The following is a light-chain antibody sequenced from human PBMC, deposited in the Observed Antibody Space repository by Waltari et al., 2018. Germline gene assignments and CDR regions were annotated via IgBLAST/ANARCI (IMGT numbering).Light chain of an antibody. CDR3: QQTYSTPYT. CDR1: QSISTY. Sequence: DIQMTQSPSSLSASVRDRVPITCRASQSISTYLNWYQQRPGTAPRVLIYATSNLQSGVPSRFSGSGSGTDFALTISSLQPEDFATYYCQQTYSTPYTFGQGTKLEIK. CDR2: ATS. V-gene: IGKV1-39*01. J-gene: IGKJ2*01.